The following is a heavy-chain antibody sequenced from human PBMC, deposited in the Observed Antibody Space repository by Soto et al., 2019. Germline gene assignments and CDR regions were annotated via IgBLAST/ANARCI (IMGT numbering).Heavy chain of an antibody. Sequence: QVQLQQWGAGLLKTSETLSLTCAVYGGSFSGYYWSWIRQPPGKGLDWIGEINHSGSTNYNPSLKSRVTISVDTSKNQFSMELSSVTAADTAVYYCARGRVVITMVRGVYYFDYWGQGTLVTVSS. CDR2: INHSGST. CDR1: GGSFSGYY. V-gene: IGHV4-34*01. D-gene: IGHD3-10*01. J-gene: IGHJ4*02. CDR3: ARGRVVITMVRGVYYFDY.